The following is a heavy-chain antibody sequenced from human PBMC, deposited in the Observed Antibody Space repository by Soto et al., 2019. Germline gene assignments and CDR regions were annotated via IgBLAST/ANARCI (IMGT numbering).Heavy chain of an antibody. CDR2: ISYDGSNK. Sequence: WGSLRLSWLASGVTFSSYGMHWVRQAQGKGLEWVAVISYDGSNKYYADSVKGRFTISRDNSKNTLYLQRNSLRAEDTAVYYCANAQSPWGQGTRVTVSS. CDR1: GVTFSSYG. J-gene: IGHJ5*02. CDR3: ANAQSP. V-gene: IGHV3-30*18.